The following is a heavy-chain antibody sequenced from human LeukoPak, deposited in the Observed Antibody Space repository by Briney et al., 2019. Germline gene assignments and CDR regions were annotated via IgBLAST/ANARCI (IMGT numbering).Heavy chain of an antibody. Sequence: GASVKVSCKASGGTFSSYAISWVRQAPGQGLEWMGGIIPIFGTANYAQKFQGRVMITADKSTSTAYMELSSLRSEDTAVYYCALSVIEDFDYWGQGTLVTVSS. J-gene: IGHJ4*02. CDR1: GGTFSSYA. CDR2: IIPIFGTA. D-gene: IGHD2/OR15-2a*01. CDR3: ALSVIEDFDY. V-gene: IGHV1-69*06.